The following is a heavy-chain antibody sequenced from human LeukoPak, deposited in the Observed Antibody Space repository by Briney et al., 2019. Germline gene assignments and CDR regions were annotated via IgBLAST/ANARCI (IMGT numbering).Heavy chain of an antibody. J-gene: IGHJ4*02. V-gene: IGHV4-59*08. CDR2: SYFGGST. D-gene: IGHD6-6*01. CDR1: GGSISGFY. Sequence: SETLSLTCTVSGGSISGFYWSWVRQPPGKALEWIGCSYFGGSTNYNPSLKSRVTISLDTSKNQFSLKLSSVTAADTAVYYCARQRRIAARRGYFDYWGQGILVTVSS. CDR3: ARQRRIAARRGYFDY.